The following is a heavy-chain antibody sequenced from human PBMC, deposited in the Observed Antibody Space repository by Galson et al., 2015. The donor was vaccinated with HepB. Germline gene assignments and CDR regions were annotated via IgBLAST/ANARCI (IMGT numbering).Heavy chain of an antibody. J-gene: IGHJ4*02. D-gene: IGHD5-12*01. CDR3: ARIRGYSGYDADFDY. CDR1: GYTFTGYY. V-gene: IGHV1-2*02. CDR2: INPNSGGT. Sequence: SVKVSCKASGYTFTGYYMHWVRQAPGQGLEWMGWINPNSGGTNYAQKFQGRVTMTRDTSISTAYMELSRLRSDDTAVYYCARIRGYSGYDADFDYWGQGTLVTVSS.